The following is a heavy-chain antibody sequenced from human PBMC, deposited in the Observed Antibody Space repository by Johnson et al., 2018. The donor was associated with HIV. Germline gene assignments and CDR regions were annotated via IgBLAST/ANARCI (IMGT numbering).Heavy chain of an antibody. D-gene: IGHD3-10*01. V-gene: IGHV3-7*01. CDR1: GFTFSDYY. J-gene: IGHJ3*02. Sequence: VQLVESGGGLVKPGGSLRLSCAASGFTFSDYYMSWVRQAPGKGLEWVANIKQDGSEKYYVDSVKGRFTISRDNSKNTLYLQMNSLRAEDTAVYYCARGEGRGAFDIWGQGTMVTVSS. CDR3: ARGEGRGAFDI. CDR2: IKQDGSEK.